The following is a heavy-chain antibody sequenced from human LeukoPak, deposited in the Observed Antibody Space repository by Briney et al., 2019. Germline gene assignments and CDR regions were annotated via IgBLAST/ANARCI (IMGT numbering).Heavy chain of an antibody. CDR1: GYTFTSYD. V-gene: IGHV1-8*01. D-gene: IGHD6-13*01. CDR3: ARDPRQMSGYSSSWVRPYYFDY. J-gene: IGHJ4*02. CDR2: MNPNSGNT. Sequence: GASVKVSCKASGYTFTSYDINWVRQATGQGLEWMGWMNPNSGNTGYAQKLQGRVTMTRDTSTSTVYMELSSLRSEDTAVYYCARDPRQMSGYSSSWVRPYYFDYWGQGTLVTVSS.